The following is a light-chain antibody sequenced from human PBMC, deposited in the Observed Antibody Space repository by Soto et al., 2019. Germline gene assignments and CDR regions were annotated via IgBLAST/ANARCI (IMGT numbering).Light chain of an antibody. CDR3: QTWGTGILV. CDR2: LNSDGSH. CDR1: SGHSSYA. V-gene: IGLV4-69*01. J-gene: IGLJ2*01. Sequence: QPVLTQSPSASASLGASVKLTCTLSSGHSSYAIAWHQQQPEKGPRYLMKLNSDGSHSKGDGNPDRFSGSSSGAERYLTISSLQSEDEADYYCQTWGTGILVFGGGTKVTVL.